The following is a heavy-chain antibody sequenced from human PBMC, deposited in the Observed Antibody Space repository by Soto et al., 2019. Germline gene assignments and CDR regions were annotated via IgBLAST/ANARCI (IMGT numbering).Heavy chain of an antibody. Sequence: QVQLVQSGAEVKRPGASVKVSCKTSAYTSTNYYIHWVRQAPGQGLEWMGWINPNSGGTNFAQKFQGRVTMTRDTSINTAYMQLSSLSSDDTAVYYCARGSNWNSNWFDPWGQGTLVTVSS. J-gene: IGHJ5*02. CDR2: INPNSGGT. CDR3: ARGSNWNSNWFDP. CDR1: AYTSTNYY. D-gene: IGHD1-1*01. V-gene: IGHV1-2*02.